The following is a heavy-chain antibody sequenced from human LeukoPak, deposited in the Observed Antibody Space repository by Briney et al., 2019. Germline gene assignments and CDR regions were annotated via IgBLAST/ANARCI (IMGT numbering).Heavy chain of an antibody. CDR2: VYSDGST. Sequence: PGGSLRLSCAASGFTVSSNYMSWVRQAPGTGLEWVSVVYSDGSTYYADSVKGRFSISRDNSKNTLHLQMNSLRAEDTAVYLCARLITTSGWYEDYWGQGTLATVSS. CDR1: GFTVSSNY. J-gene: IGHJ4*02. D-gene: IGHD6-19*01. V-gene: IGHV3-66*01. CDR3: ARLITTSGWYEDY.